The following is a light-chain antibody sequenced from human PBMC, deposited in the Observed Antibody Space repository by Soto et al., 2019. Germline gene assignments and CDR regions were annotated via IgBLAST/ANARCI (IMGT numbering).Light chain of an antibody. CDR1: KLGDKY. Sequence: SYELTHPPSVSLSPGQTASITCSGDKLGDKYTSWYQQKPGQSPVLVIYQDKKRPSGIPDRFSGSNSGNTATLTISGTQAMDEADYFCQAWDTSTVLFGGGTKLTVL. J-gene: IGLJ2*01. CDR3: QAWDTSTVL. CDR2: QDK. V-gene: IGLV3-1*01.